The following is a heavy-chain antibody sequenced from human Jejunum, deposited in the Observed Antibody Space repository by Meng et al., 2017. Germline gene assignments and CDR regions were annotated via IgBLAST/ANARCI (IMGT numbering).Heavy chain of an antibody. V-gene: IGHV1-46*01. CDR3: ASGGDSTGYFGLAA. CDR2: INLSGGAT. D-gene: IGHD6-19*01. J-gene: IGHJ5*02. CDR1: GYSFSGFY. Sequence: QWQLAQSGAEVKKPGASVKVSCKASGYSFSGFYIHWVRQAPGQGLQWMGLINLSGGATSYAQKFHGRLTVTSDTSTTTVYLELSSLHSEDTAVYYCASGGDSTGYFGLAAWGQGTLVTVSS.